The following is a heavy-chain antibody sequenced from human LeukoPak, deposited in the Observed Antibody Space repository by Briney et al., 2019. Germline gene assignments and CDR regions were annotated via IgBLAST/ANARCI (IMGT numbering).Heavy chain of an antibody. D-gene: IGHD5-12*01. CDR2: INQDGSEE. V-gene: IGHV3-7*01. J-gene: IGHJ4*02. Sequence: GGSLRLSCAASGFTFSNYWMTWVRQAPGKGLEWVAHINQDGSEERYMDSVKARFTISRDNAKNSLSLQMNSLRAEDTAVYYCARDGGVATPTDYWGQGTLVTVSS. CDR1: GFTFSNYW. CDR3: ARDGGVATPTDY.